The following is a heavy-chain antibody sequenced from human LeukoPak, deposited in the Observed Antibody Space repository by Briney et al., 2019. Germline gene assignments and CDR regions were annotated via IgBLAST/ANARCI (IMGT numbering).Heavy chain of an antibody. CDR2: ISYDGSNK. CDR3: ARDGSVVVVAANYYYYGMDV. Sequence: GGSLRLSCAASGSTFSSYAMRWVRQAPGKGLEWVAVISYDGSNKYYADSVKGRFTISRDNSKNTLYLQMNSLRAEDTAVYYCARDGSVVVVAANYYYYGMDVWGQGTTVTVSS. V-gene: IGHV3-30-3*01. CDR1: GSTFSSYA. D-gene: IGHD2-15*01. J-gene: IGHJ6*02.